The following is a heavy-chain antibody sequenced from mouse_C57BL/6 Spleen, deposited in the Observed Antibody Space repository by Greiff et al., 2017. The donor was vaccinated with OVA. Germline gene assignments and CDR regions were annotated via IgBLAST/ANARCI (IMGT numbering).Heavy chain of an antibody. CDR1: GYAFSSYW. D-gene: IGHD1-1*01. CDR2: IYPGDGDT. J-gene: IGHJ4*01. CDR3: AKELYDYAMDY. Sequence: QVHVKQSGAELVKPGASVKISCKASGYAFSSYWMNWVKQRPGKGLEWIGQIYPGDGDTNYNGKFKGKATLTADKSSSTAYMQLSSLPSEDSAVYFCAKELYDYAMDYWGQGTSVTVSS. V-gene: IGHV1-80*01.